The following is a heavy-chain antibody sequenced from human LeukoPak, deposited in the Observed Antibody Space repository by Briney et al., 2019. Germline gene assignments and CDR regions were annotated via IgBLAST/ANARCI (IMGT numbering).Heavy chain of an antibody. D-gene: IGHD6-19*01. CDR3: ARRDTSGWLADY. CDR2: IYYSGST. J-gene: IGHJ4*02. V-gene: IGHV4-59*08. Sequence: SETLSLTCTVSGGSTIGYYWSWIRQPPGKGLEWIGYIYYSGSTNYNPSLESRVTISVDTSNNQFSLKLSSVTAADTAVYYCARRDTSGWLADYWGQGTLVTVSS. CDR1: GGSTIGYY.